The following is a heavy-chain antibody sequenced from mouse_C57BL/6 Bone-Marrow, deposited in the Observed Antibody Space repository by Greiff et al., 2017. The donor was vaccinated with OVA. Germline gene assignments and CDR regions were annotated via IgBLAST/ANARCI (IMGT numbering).Heavy chain of an antibody. J-gene: IGHJ4*01. CDR1: GYAFSSSW. CDR3: ARGDYYGSTLRYAMDY. CDR2: IYPGDGDT. Sequence: VQLQQSGPELVKPGASVKISCKASGYAFSSSWMNWVKQRPGKGLEWIGRIYPGDGDTNYNGKFKGKATLTADKSSSTAYMQLSSLTSEDSAVYFCARGDYYGSTLRYAMDYWGQGTSVTVSS. V-gene: IGHV1-82*01. D-gene: IGHD1-1*01.